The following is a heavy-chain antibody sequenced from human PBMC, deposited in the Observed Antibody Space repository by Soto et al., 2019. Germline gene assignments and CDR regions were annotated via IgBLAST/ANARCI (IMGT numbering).Heavy chain of an antibody. D-gene: IGHD3-3*01. Sequence: ASVTVYCQASGYTFTTYAMHWVRQAPGQRLEWMGWINAGNGNTKYSQKFQGRVTITRDTSASTAYMELSSLRSEDTAVYYCARTSGYYFFDYWGQGTLVTVSS. CDR3: ARTSGYYFFDY. CDR1: GYTFTTYA. CDR2: INAGNGNT. V-gene: IGHV1-3*01. J-gene: IGHJ4*02.